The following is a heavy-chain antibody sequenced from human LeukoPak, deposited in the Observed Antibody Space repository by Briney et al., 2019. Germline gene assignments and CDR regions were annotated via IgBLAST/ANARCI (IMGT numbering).Heavy chain of an antibody. V-gene: IGHV3-30*18. CDR2: ISYDGSNK. CDR3: AKGAGWSSSWYFDY. J-gene: IGHJ4*02. D-gene: IGHD6-13*01. CDR1: GFTFSSYG. Sequence: GGSLRLSCAASGFTFSSYGMHWVRQAPGKGLEWEAVISYDGSNKYYADSVKGRFTISKDNSKNTLYLQMNSLRAEDTAVYYCAKGAGWSSSWYFDYWGQGTLVTVSS.